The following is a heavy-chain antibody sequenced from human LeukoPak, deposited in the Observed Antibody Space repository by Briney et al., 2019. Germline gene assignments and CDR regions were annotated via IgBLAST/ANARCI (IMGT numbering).Heavy chain of an antibody. V-gene: IGHV3-53*01. CDR2: IHRGGST. CDR3: ARGSAVQLWYYYYYGMDV. D-gene: IGHD5-18*01. Sequence: GGPLILSCAASGFTVTRNHMSWVRQAPGKGLQWVSAIHRGGSTYYADSVKGRFTISRDNSKNTLYLQMNSLRAEDTAVYYCARGSAVQLWYYYYYGMDVWGQGTTVTVSS. J-gene: IGHJ6*02. CDR1: GFTVTRNH.